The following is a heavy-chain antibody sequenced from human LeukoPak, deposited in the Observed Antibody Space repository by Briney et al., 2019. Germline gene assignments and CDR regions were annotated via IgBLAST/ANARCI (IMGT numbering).Heavy chain of an antibody. V-gene: IGHV4-39*01. CDR1: GGSISSSSYY. Sequence: SETLSLTCTVSGGSISSSSYYWGWLRQPPGKGLEWIGSIYYSGSTYYNPSLKSRVTISVDTSKNQFSLKLSSVTAADTAVYYCASWLQLLWKNEIHDYWGQGTLVTVSS. CDR2: IYYSGST. J-gene: IGHJ4*02. D-gene: IGHD5-24*01. CDR3: ASWLQLLWKNEIHDY.